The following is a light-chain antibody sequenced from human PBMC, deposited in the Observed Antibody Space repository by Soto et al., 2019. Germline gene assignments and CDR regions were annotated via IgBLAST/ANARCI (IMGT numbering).Light chain of an antibody. CDR3: LQSLQTPRT. Sequence: DVVMTQSPLSLPVTPGEPASISCRSSQRRLHSNGDNYLDWYLQKQGQSPQLRIDLASNRASGGHSRISGLGSGTELHQKIRRVQAEDVGHYSCLQSLQTPRTFGQGTKVESK. CDR1: QRRLHSNGDNY. V-gene: IGKV2-28*01. J-gene: IGKJ1*01. CDR2: LAS.